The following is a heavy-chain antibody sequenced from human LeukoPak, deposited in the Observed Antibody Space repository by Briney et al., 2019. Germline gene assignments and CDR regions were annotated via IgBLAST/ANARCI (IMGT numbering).Heavy chain of an antibody. D-gene: IGHD2-2*02. V-gene: IGHV3-21*01. Sequence: PGGSLRLSCSASGFTFSSYSMNWVRQAPGKGLEWVSSISSSSSYIYYADSVKGRFTISRDNTKNSLYLQRNGLRAEDTAVYYCARDIVVVPAAIRGYYFDYWGQGTLVTVSS. CDR1: GFTFSSYS. CDR3: ARDIVVVPAAIRGYYFDY. J-gene: IGHJ4*02. CDR2: ISSSSSYI.